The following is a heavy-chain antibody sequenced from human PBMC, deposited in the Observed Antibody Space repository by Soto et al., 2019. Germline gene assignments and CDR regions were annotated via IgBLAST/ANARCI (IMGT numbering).Heavy chain of an antibody. CDR3: ATAPNTSWLVWFEP. J-gene: IGHJ5*02. V-gene: IGHV1-24*01. D-gene: IGHD2-2*01. Sequence: GKGLEWMGGFDPEDGETIYAQKFQGRVTMTEDTSTDTAYMELSSLRSEDTAVYYSATAPNTSWLVWFEPWGQGTLVSVSS. CDR2: FDPEDGET.